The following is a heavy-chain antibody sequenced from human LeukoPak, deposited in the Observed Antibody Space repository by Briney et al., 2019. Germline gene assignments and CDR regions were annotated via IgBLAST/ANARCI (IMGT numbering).Heavy chain of an antibody. V-gene: IGHV1-69*05. Sequence: SVKVSCKASGGTFSSYAISWVRQAPGQGLEWMGGIIPIFGTANYAQKFQGGVTITTDESTSTAYMELSSLRSEDPAVYYCARAGELGQLGRSGSYLYWGQGTLVTVSS. CDR1: GGTFSSYA. D-gene: IGHD1-26*01. CDR2: IIPIFGTA. CDR3: ARAGELGQLGRSGSYLY. J-gene: IGHJ4*02.